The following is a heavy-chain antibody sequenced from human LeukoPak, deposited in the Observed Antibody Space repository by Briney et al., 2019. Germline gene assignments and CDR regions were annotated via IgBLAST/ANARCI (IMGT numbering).Heavy chain of an antibody. Sequence: RASVKVSCKASGYTFTTYGISWVRQAPGQGLEWMGWISAYNGNTNYAQKFQGRVTVTTDTATSTAYMELRSLRSDDTAVYYCAIDSGSYHFDYRGQGTLVTVSS. V-gene: IGHV1-18*01. CDR1: GYTFTTYG. J-gene: IGHJ4*02. CDR3: AIDSGSYHFDY. D-gene: IGHD1-26*01. CDR2: ISAYNGNT.